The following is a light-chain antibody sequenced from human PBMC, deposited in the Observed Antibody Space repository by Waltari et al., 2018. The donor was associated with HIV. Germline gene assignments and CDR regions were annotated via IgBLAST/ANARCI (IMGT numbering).Light chain of an antibody. CDR1: QNVSSY. CDR3: QQRSNWPPRYS. V-gene: IGKV3-11*01. Sequence: ENVLTQSPATLSLYPGARATLSCRASQNVSSYLAWYQQKPGQAPRLLIYGASNRATGIPARFSGSGSGTDFTLTINSLEPEDFAVYYCQQRSNWPPRYSFGQGTKLEIK. CDR2: GAS. J-gene: IGKJ2*03.